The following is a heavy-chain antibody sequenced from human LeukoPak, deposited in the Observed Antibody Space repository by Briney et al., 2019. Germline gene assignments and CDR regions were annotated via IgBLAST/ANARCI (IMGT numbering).Heavy chain of an antibody. CDR2: IYPGDSDT. CDR1: GYSFTSYW. J-gene: IGHJ4*02. V-gene: IGHV5-51*01. D-gene: IGHD2-2*01. Sequence: GESLKISCKGSGYSFTSYWIGWVRQMPGKGLEWMGIIYPGDSDTRYSPSFQGQVTISADKSISTAYLQWSSLKASDTAMYYCARHSQGLVIPAAIDYWGQGTLVTVSS. CDR3: ARHSQGLVIPAAIDY.